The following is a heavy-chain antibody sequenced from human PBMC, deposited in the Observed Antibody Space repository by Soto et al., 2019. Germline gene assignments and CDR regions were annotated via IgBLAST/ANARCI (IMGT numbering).Heavy chain of an antibody. Sequence: EVQLVESGGTLVKPGGSLRLSCEASGFTFGSHSMNWVRQAPGKGLEWISYISSNIGTIHYADSVEGGFTISRDNAKNSLYLQMAGLRNEYTAVYYCARMMLVEFVFINIDLYRMDAWGQGSTVTVSS. J-gene: IGHJ6*02. CDR3: ARMMLVEFVFINIDLYRMDA. CDR2: ISSNIGTI. V-gene: IGHV3-48*02. CDR1: GFTFGSHS. D-gene: IGHD2-15*01.